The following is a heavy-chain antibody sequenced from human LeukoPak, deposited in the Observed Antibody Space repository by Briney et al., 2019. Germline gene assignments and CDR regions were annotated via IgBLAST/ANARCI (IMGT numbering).Heavy chain of an antibody. CDR3: ARGPQTPAHSQYYSDY. J-gene: IGHJ4*02. V-gene: IGHV4-30-2*01. Sequence: PSETLSLTCAVSGGSISSGGYSWSWIRQPPGKGLEWIGYIYHSGSTYYNPSLKSRVTISVDRSKNQFSLKLSSVTAADTAVYYCARGPQTPAHSQYYSDYWGQGTLVTVPS. CDR1: GGSISSGGYS. D-gene: IGHD2-2*01. CDR2: IYHSGST.